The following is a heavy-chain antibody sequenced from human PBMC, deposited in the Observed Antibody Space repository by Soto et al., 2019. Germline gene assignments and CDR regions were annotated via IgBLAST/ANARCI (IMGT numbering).Heavy chain of an antibody. CDR1: GGPISSYY. D-gene: IGHD6-19*01. V-gene: IGHV4-4*07. Sequence: QVQLQESGPGLVKTSETLSLTCTVSGGPISSYYWSWIRQPAGQGLEWIGRIYMNGSTNYNPSRKSRVTVSVDTSKSQFSMMLNSVTAADTDVYYCVRDGSSGWYYYGMDVWGQGTPVTVSS. CDR2: IYMNGST. J-gene: IGHJ6*02. CDR3: VRDGSSGWYYYGMDV.